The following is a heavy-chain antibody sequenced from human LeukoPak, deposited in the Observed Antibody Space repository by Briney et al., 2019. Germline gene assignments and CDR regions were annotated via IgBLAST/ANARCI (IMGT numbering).Heavy chain of an antibody. Sequence: SETLSLTCTVSGGSISSGGYYWSWIRQPPGKGLEWIGYIYYSGRTYYNPSLKSRVTISVDTSKNQFSLKLSSVTAADTAVYYCARAGDYDTNCLAYWGQGALVAVSS. CDR3: ARAGDYDTNCLAY. J-gene: IGHJ4*02. V-gene: IGHV4-31*03. CDR2: IYYSGRT. CDR1: GGSISSGGYY. D-gene: IGHD4/OR15-4a*01.